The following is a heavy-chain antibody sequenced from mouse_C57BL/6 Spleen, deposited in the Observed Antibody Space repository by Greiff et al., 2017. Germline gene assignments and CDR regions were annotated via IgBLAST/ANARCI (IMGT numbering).Heavy chain of an antibody. CDR1: GYTFTSYW. J-gene: IGHJ1*03. D-gene: IGHD1-1*01. V-gene: IGHV1-55*01. Sequence: QVQLQQPGAELVKPGASVKMSCKASGYTFTSYWITWVKQRPGQGLEWIGEIYPGSGSTNYNEKFKSKAKLTVDTSSSTAYMQLSSLTSEDSAVYYCARYGSSYWYFDVWGTGTTVTVSS. CDR2: IYPGSGST. CDR3: ARYGSSYWYFDV.